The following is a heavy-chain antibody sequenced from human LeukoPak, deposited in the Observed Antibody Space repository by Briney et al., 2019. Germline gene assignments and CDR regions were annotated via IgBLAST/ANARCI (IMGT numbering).Heavy chain of an antibody. V-gene: IGHV4-34*01. J-gene: IGHJ2*01. D-gene: IGHD3-9*01. CDR1: GGSFSGYY. CDR2: INHSRST. CDR3: ATKLGYFWYFDL. Sequence: LETLSLTCAVYGGSFSGYYWSWIRQPPGKGLEWIGEINHSRSTNYNPSLKSRVTISVDTSKNQFSLKLSSVTAADTAVYYCATKLGYFWYFDLWGRGTLVTVSS.